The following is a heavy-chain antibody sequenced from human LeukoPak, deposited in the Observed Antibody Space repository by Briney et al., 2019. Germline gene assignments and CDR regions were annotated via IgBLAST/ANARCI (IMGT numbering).Heavy chain of an antibody. D-gene: IGHD4-23*01. CDR3: ARSATVVTSVSHFGY. V-gene: IGHV1-2*02. CDR1: GYTFTGYY. CDR2: SNPNRCCT. Sequence: GASVNVSCKASGYTFTGYYMHWVRQAPGHGLEWVVGSNPNRCCTNYAQKFQGRVNMTRDTSISTAYMELSRLRSDDTAVYYCARSATVVTSVSHFGYWGQGTLVTVSS. J-gene: IGHJ4*02.